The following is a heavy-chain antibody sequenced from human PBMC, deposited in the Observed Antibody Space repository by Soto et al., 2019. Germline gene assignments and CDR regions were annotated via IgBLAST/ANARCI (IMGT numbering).Heavy chain of an antibody. CDR2: IYHSGST. J-gene: IGHJ4*02. Sequence: NPSETLSLTCAVSGYSISSGYYWGWIRQPPGKGLEWIGSIYHSGSTYYNPSLKSRVTISVDTSKNQFSLKLSSVTAADTAVYYCARVYGRDGYNHPDYWGQGTLVTVS. CDR1: GYSISSGYY. CDR3: ARVYGRDGYNHPDY. V-gene: IGHV4-38-2*01. D-gene: IGHD5-12*01.